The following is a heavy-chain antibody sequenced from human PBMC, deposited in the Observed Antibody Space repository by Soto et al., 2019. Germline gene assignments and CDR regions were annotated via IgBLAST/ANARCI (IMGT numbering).Heavy chain of an antibody. D-gene: IGHD3-9*01. Sequence: GGSLSLSCAASGFTFSSYAMSWVRRAPGKGLEWVSAISGSGGSTYYADSVKGRFTISRDNSKNTLYLRMNSLRAEDTAVFYCAKDRAIRPGSDFDYWGQGTQVTVSS. CDR3: AKDRAIRPGSDFDY. V-gene: IGHV3-23*01. J-gene: IGHJ4*02. CDR1: GFTFSSYA. CDR2: ISGSGGST.